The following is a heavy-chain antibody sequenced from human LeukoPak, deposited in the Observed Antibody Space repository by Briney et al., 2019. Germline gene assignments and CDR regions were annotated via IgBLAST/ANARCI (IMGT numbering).Heavy chain of an antibody. V-gene: IGHV1-18*01. Sequence: ASVKVSCKASGYTFTSYGISWVRQAPGQGLEWMGWISAYSGNTNYAQKLQGRVTMTTDTSTSTAYMELRSLRSDDTAVYYCARVLGPGAAARVIWFDPWGQGTLVTVSS. CDR1: GYTFTSYG. CDR2: ISAYSGNT. J-gene: IGHJ5*02. D-gene: IGHD6-13*01. CDR3: ARVLGPGAAARVIWFDP.